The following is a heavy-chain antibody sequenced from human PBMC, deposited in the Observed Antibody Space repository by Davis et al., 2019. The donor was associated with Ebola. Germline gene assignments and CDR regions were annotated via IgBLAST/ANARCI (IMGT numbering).Heavy chain of an antibody. CDR3: ARGGFVDSSTWVYFQH. D-gene: IGHD2-2*01. V-gene: IGHV1-3*01. J-gene: IGHJ1*01. CDR2: INAGNGNT. CDR1: GYTFTSYA. Sequence: ASVKVSCKASGYTFTSYAMHWVRQAPGQRLEWMGWINAGNGNTKYSQKFQGRVTITRDTSASTAYMELSSLRSEDTAVYYCARGGFVDSSTWVYFQHWGQGTLVTVSS.